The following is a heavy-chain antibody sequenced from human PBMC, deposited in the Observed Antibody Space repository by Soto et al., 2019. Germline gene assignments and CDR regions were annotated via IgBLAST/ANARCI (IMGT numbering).Heavy chain of an antibody. V-gene: IGHV4-34*01. CDR1: GVSFSGYY. Sequence: ETLSLTCAVYGVSFSGYYWSWIRQPPGKGLEWIGEINHSGSTNYNPSLKSRVTISVDTSKNQFSLKLSSVTAADTAVYYCARGPTYYYDSSGYYDFDYWGQGTLVTVSS. CDR3: ARGPTYYYDSSGYYDFDY. J-gene: IGHJ4*02. D-gene: IGHD3-22*01. CDR2: INHSGST.